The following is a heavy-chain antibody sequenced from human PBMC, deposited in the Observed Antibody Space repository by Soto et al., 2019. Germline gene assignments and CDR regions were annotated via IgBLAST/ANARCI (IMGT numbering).Heavy chain of an antibody. Sequence: SETLSLTCTVSGVSISSGDYYWSWIRETPGKGLEWIGYFYYSGSTSYNPSLKSRLTISVDTSKNQFSLRLTSVTAADTAVYYCAREDSSGNKFFDYWGQGTLVTVSS. CDR2: FYYSGST. CDR1: GVSISSGDYY. D-gene: IGHD3-22*01. J-gene: IGHJ4*02. CDR3: AREDSSGNKFFDY. V-gene: IGHV4-61*08.